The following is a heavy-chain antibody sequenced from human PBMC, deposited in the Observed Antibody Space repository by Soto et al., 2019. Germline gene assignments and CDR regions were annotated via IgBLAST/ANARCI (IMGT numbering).Heavy chain of an antibody. Sequence: EVQLVESGGGVVQPGGSLRLSCAASGFTFADYTMHWVRQLPGKGLEWVSLISWDGGSSYYADSVKGRFTISRDNSKNSLYLQLNSLTTEDTAFYYCAKDMGITMFRGARTLWVFDYWGQGTLVTVSS. CDR3: AKDMGITMFRGARTLWVFDY. J-gene: IGHJ4*02. CDR1: GFTFADYT. V-gene: IGHV3-43*01. CDR2: ISWDGGSS. D-gene: IGHD3-10*01.